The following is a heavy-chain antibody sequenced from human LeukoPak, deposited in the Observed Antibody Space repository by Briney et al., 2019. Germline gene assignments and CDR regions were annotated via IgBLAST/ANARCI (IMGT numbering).Heavy chain of an antibody. V-gene: IGHV4-59*01. CDR2: IFYSGST. CDR3: ARVDLGGSGYFFDL. J-gene: IGHJ4*02. Sequence: PSGTLSLTCTVSGGSISSYYWGWIRQPPGKGLEWIGYIFYSGSTNYNPSLESRVTISIDTSKKQFSLNLRSVNTADTAVYYCARVDLGGSGYFFDLWGQGALVTVSS. D-gene: IGHD3-22*01. CDR1: GGSISSYY.